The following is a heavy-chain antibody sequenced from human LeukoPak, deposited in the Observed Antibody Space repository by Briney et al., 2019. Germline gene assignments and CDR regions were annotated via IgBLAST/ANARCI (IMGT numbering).Heavy chain of an antibody. D-gene: IGHD5-24*01. Sequence: GESLKISCEGLGYSFSTYWSAWVRQRPGKGLEWMGIIYPDGPETRYDPSFEGQVTISADRSTSTAYLQWSSLRASDTAMYYCARASRDGYNQNFDHWGQGTLVTVSS. CDR3: ARASRDGYNQNFDH. J-gene: IGHJ4*02. CDR1: GYSFSTYW. CDR2: IYPDGPET. V-gene: IGHV5-51*01.